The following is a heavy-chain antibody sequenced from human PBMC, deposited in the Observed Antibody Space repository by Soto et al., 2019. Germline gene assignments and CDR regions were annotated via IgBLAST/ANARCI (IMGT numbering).Heavy chain of an antibody. V-gene: IGHV3-30*03. D-gene: IGHD2-15*01. CDR2: ISPDGGNK. CDR3: ARVRDMTRSRYYSYGIDD. J-gene: IGHJ6*02. Sequence: GGSLRLSCVASGFTFSKYGMHWVRHAAGRGLEWVAVISPDGGNKYYGGSVKGRFTVSSDNSKCSLSLQMNSLRVEDTATYYCARVRDMTRSRYYSYGIDDWGQGTTVTVSS. CDR1: GFTFSKYG.